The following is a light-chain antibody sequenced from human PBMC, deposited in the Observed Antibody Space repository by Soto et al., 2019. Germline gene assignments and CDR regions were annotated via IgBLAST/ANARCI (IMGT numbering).Light chain of an antibody. CDR3: SSYTSSSTRV. CDR2: EVS. J-gene: IGLJ1*01. CDR1: SSDVGDYNY. Sequence: QAVVTQPASVSGSPGQWITISCTGTSSDVGDYNYVSWYQQYPGKAPKLLIYEVSNRPSGVSNRFSGSKSGNTASLTISGLQAEDEADYYCSSYTSSSTRVFGTGTKLTVL. V-gene: IGLV2-14*01.